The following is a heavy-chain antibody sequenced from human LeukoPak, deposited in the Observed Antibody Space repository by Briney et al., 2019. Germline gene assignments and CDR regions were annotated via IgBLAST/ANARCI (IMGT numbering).Heavy chain of an antibody. V-gene: IGHV3-7*01. CDR1: GFTFSSYW. D-gene: IGHD3-10*01. J-gene: IGHJ4*02. CDR3: ARDWEITMLTGDY. CDR2: IKQDGSEK. Sequence: GGSLRLSCAASGFTFSSYWMSWVRQAPGKGLEGVANIKQDGSEKYYVDSVKGRFTISRDNAKNSLYLQMNSLRAEDTAVYYCARDWEITMLTGDYWGQGTLVTVSS.